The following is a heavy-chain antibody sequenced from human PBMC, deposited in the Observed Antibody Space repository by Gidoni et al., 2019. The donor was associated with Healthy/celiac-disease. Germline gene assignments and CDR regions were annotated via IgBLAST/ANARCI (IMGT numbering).Heavy chain of an antibody. Sequence: QVQLQQWGAGLLKPSETLSLTCAVYGGSFSGYYWSWIRQPPGKGLEWIGESNHSGSTNYNPSLKSRVTISVDTSKNQFSLKLSSVTAADTAVYYCASVRDLGYCSGGSCSYYYYGMDVWGQGTTVTVSS. V-gene: IGHV4-34*01. CDR2: SNHSGST. J-gene: IGHJ6*02. CDR1: GGSFSGYY. D-gene: IGHD2-15*01. CDR3: ASVRDLGYCSGGSCSYYYYGMDV.